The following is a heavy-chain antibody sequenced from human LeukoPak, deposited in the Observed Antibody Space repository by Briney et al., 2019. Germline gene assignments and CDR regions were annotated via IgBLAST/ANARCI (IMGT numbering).Heavy chain of an antibody. J-gene: IGHJ4*02. V-gene: IGHV4-34*01. Sequence: PSETLSLTCAVYGGSFSGYYWSWIRQPPGKGLEWIGEINHSGSTNYNPSLKSRVTTSVDTSKNQFSLKLSSVTAADTAVYYCARAAGYDFWSGYSPFDYWGQGTLVTVSS. CDR3: ARAAGYDFWSGYSPFDY. D-gene: IGHD3-3*01. CDR2: INHSGST. CDR1: GGSFSGYY.